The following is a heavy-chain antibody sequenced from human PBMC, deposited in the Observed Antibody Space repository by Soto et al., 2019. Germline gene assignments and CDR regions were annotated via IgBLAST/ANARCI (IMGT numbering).Heavy chain of an antibody. CDR2: IYYIGDT. J-gene: IGHJ4*02. Sequence: PSETLSLTCTVSGGSIRSSNYYWAWFRQPPGKGLEWIANIYYIGDTYFHPSLRSRLTVSVDTSKNQFSLKLSSLTAADTAMYYCASLQVPGNFDYWGEGPLLTV. V-gene: IGHV4-39*01. CDR1: GGSIRSSNYY. CDR3: ASLQVPGNFDY. D-gene: IGHD6-13*01.